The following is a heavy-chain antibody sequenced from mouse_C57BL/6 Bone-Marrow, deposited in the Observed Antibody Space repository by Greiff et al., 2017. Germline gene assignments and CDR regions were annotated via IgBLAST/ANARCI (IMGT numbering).Heavy chain of an antibody. D-gene: IGHD3-2*02. V-gene: IGHV7-1*01. CDR3: ARDGGDSSDMDY. J-gene: IGHJ4*01. CDR1: GFTFSDFY. CDR2: SRNKANDYTT. Sequence: EVKLVESGGGLVQSGRSLRLSCATSGFTFSDFYMEWVRQAPGKGLEWIAASRNKANDYTTEYSASVKGRFIVSRDTSQSILYLQMNALRAEDTAIYYCARDGGDSSDMDYWGQGASVTVSS.